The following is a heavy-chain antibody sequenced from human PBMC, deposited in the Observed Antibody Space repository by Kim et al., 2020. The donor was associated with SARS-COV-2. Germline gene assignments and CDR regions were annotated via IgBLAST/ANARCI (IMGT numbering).Heavy chain of an antibody. CDR2: ISYDGSNQ. V-gene: IGHV3-30*04. D-gene: IGHD3-10*01. Sequence: GGSLRLSCAASGFTLSTYTMHWVRQAPGKGLEWVALISYDGSNQYYADSVKGRFTISRDNSRNTLSLQMNSLRPADTAVYYCARLRTVFQLLWGYFDPWGQGTLVTVSS. CDR3: ARLRTVFQLLWGYFDP. J-gene: IGHJ5*02. CDR1: GFTLSTYT.